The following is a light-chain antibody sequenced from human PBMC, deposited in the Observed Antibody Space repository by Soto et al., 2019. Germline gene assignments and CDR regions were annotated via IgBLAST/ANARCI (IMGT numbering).Light chain of an antibody. CDR1: SGSISTNNY. Sequence: VVTQEPSFSVSPGGTVTLTCGLSSGSISTNNYPSWYQQTPGQAPRTLIYSTDTRSSGVPDRFSGSILGNKAALTVTGAQADDESDYYCALYMGSGIWVFGGGTKLTVL. J-gene: IGLJ3*02. CDR2: STD. V-gene: IGLV8-61*01. CDR3: ALYMGSGIWV.